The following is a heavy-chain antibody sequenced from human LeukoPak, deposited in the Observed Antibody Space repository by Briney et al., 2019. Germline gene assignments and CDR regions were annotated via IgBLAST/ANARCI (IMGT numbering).Heavy chain of an antibody. J-gene: IGHJ4*02. V-gene: IGHV3-64D*06. CDR2: ISSNGGST. Sequence: GGSLRLSCSASGFTFSSYAMHWVRQAPGKGLEYVSAISSNGGSTYYADSVKGRFTISRDNSKNTLYLQMSSLRAEDTAVYYCVKEEEYCSSGSCYSDFDYWGQGTLVTVSS. D-gene: IGHD2-15*01. CDR3: VKEEEYCSSGSCYSDFDY. CDR1: GFTFSSYA.